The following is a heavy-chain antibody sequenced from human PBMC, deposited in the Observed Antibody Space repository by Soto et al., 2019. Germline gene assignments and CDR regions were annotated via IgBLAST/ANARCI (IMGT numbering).Heavy chain of an antibody. Sequence: QVQLVESGGGVVQPGRSLRLSCAASGFAFSSYAMHWVRQAPGKGLEWVAVISYDGSNKYYADSVKGRFTISRDNSKKLLYLQMCSLRAEAPPLYYFARLLPSSGRPHLDYWGQGTLVTVPS. CDR2: ISYDGSNK. J-gene: IGHJ4*02. V-gene: IGHV3-30-3*01. D-gene: IGHD2-15*01. CDR1: GFAFSSYA. CDR3: ARLLPSSGRPHLDY.